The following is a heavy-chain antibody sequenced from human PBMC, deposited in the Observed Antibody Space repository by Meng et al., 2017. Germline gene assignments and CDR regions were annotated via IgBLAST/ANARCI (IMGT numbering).Heavy chain of an antibody. Sequence: QGQLQESGPGLVTPSGTLSLTCAVPGGSISSSNWWSWVRQPPGKGLEWIGEIYQSGSTDYNPSLKSRVTISVDKSKNQFSLKLSSVTAADTAVYYCARIGDWGSTRYFDYWGQGTLVTVSS. CDR2: IYQSGST. V-gene: IGHV4-4*02. CDR3: ARIGDWGSTRYFDY. CDR1: GGSISSSNW. J-gene: IGHJ4*02. D-gene: IGHD7-27*01.